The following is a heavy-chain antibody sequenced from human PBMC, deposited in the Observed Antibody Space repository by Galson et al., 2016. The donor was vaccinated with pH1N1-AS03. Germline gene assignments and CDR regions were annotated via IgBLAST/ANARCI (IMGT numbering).Heavy chain of an antibody. CDR1: GFTFTNYL. J-gene: IGHJ4*01. CDR3: ARRSRDDGSGYYTDYDYFDL. D-gene: IGHD3-22*01. Sequence: SLRLSCAASGFTFTNYLMTWVRQAPGKGLEWVANIKHDGGEKYYVDSVKGRFTISRDNAKNSLYLQMNCLRLEDTAVYFCARRSRDDGSGYYTDYDYFDLWGQGTLVTVSS. CDR2: IKHDGGEK. V-gene: IGHV3-7*03.